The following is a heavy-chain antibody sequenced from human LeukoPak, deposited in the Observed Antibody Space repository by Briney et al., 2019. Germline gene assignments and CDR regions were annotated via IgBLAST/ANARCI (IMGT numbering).Heavy chain of an antibody. D-gene: IGHD4-23*01. CDR2: ISNDGSST. Sequence: GGSLRLSCVASGFTFSRYWMHWVRQAPGKGLVWVSRISNDGSSTNYADSVKGRFTIPRDNAKSTLYLEMNSLRAEDTAVYYCVGGWWTTVVTGDFDYWGQGTLVTVSS. CDR3: VGGWWTTVVTGDFDY. CDR1: GFTFSRYW. J-gene: IGHJ4*02. V-gene: IGHV3-74*01.